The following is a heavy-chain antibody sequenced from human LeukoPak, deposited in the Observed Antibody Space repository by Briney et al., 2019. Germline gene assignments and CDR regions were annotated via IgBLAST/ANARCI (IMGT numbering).Heavy chain of an antibody. V-gene: IGHV4-4*07. CDR1: GGSISNYY. J-gene: IGHJ4*02. Sequence: KPSETLSLTCTVSGGSISNYYWTWIRQPAGKGLEWIGRIDSSGNTNYNPSLKSRVTMPEDTSKNQFSLKLSSVTAADTAVYYCARGRTGADFDYWGQGTPVTVSS. CDR3: ARGRTGADFDY. CDR2: IDSSGNT. D-gene: IGHD4/OR15-4a*01.